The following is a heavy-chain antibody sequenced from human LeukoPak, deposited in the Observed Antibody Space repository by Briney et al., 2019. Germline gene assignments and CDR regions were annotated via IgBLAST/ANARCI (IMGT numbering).Heavy chain of an antibody. Sequence: GGSLRLSCAASGFTFDDYVMHWVRQAPGKGLEWVSRISWNSGSTGYADSVKGRFTISRDNAKKSLYLQMNSLRAEDTALYFCAKGLDTMVRGVMTEGPPHYWGQGTLVTVSS. J-gene: IGHJ4*02. CDR1: GFTFDDYV. CDR2: ISWNSGST. D-gene: IGHD3-10*01. CDR3: AKGLDTMVRGVMTEGPPHY. V-gene: IGHV3-9*01.